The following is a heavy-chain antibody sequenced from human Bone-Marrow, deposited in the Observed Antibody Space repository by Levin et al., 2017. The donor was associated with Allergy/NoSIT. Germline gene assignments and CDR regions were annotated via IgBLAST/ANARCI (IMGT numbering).Heavy chain of an antibody. J-gene: IGHJ4*02. Sequence: PSETLSLTCAASGFTFSSYAMSWVRQAPGKGLEWVSAISGSGGSTYYADSVKGRFTISRDNSKNTLYLQMNSLRAEDTAVYYCAKSWGRVVYAISLDYWGQGTLVTVSS. V-gene: IGHV3-23*01. CDR3: AKSWGRVVYAISLDY. CDR2: ISGSGGST. CDR1: GFTFSSYA. D-gene: IGHD2-8*02.